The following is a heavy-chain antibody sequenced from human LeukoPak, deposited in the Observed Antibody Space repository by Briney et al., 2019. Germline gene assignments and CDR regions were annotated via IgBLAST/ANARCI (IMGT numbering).Heavy chain of an antibody. D-gene: IGHD5-12*01. J-gene: IGHJ4*02. CDR2: IYYSGST. CDR1: GGSISSYY. CDR3: ARAKWLPLLSD. Sequence: PSETLSLTCTVSGGSISSYYWSWIRQPPGKGLEWIGYIYYSGSTNYNPSLKSRVTISVDSSKNQFSLKLSSVTAADTAVYYCARAKWLPLLSDWGQGTLVTVSS. V-gene: IGHV4-59*01.